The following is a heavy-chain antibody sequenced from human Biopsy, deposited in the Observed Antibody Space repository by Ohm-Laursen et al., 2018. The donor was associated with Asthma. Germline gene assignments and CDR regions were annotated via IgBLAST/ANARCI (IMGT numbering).Heavy chain of an antibody. CDR1: GFTFRSYA. V-gene: IGHV3-30-3*01. J-gene: IGHJ4*02. Sequence: SLRLSCAASGFTFRSYAMHWARQAPGKGLEWVAVGGSYYDGGLKYYADSVNGRFTVSRDDSKNTLYLQMNSLRPDGTAVYYCARDVMEWYLPAFDFWGQGTLVTVSS. CDR2: GGSYYDGGLK. CDR3: ARDVMEWYLPAFDF. D-gene: IGHD3-3*01.